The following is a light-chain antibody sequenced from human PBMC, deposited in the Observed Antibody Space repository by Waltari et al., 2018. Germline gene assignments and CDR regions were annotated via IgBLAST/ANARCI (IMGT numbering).Light chain of an antibody. Sequence: EIVLTQSPATLSLTPGETATLYCRASQSVGTYLAWYQQKPGQAPRLLVYDASNRATGIPARFRGSGSGTDFTLTISNLEAEDFAVYYCQQRSNWTPHTFGQGARLEIK. CDR1: QSVGTY. J-gene: IGKJ2*01. CDR2: DAS. CDR3: QQRSNWTPHT. V-gene: IGKV3-11*01.